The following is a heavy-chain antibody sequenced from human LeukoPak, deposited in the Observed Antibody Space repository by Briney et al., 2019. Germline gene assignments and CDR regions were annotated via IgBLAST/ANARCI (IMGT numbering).Heavy chain of an antibody. Sequence: GGSLRLSCAASGFTFSSYAMHWVRQAPGKGLEWVAVISYDGSNKYYADSVKGRFTISRDNSKNTLYLQMNSLRAEDTAVYYCARDGRYYDILTGYPDYYYYYGMDVWGQGTTVTVSS. CDR1: GFTFSSYA. CDR2: ISYDGSNK. J-gene: IGHJ6*02. CDR3: ARDGRYYDILTGYPDYYYYYGMDV. V-gene: IGHV3-30-3*01. D-gene: IGHD3-9*01.